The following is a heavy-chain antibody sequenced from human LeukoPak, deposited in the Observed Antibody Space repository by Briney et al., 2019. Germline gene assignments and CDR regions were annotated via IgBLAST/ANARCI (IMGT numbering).Heavy chain of an antibody. J-gene: IGHJ3*02. Sequence: GQSLSLSCSATGFTYSTKAMSWVRQAPGKGLEWVSAISDTKTYYADAVKGRFTISRDNSKNTVYLQMNSLRAEDTAVYYCVKEHVDRGFTRSFEIWGQGTVVTVSS. V-gene: IGHV3-23*01. D-gene: IGHD3-10*01. CDR2: ISDTKT. CDR1: GFTYSTKA. CDR3: VKEHVDRGFTRSFEI.